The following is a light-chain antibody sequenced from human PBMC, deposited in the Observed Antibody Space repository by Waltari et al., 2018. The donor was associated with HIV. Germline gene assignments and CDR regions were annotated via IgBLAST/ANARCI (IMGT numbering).Light chain of an antibody. CDR2: GAS. J-gene: IGKJ1*01. CDR1: QSVSSSY. V-gene: IGKV3-20*01. Sequence: IVLTQSPGTLSLSPGERATLTCRASQSVSSSYLAWYQQKPGQAPRLLIYGASSRATGIPDRFSGDGSGTDFTLTISRLEPEDFAVYYCQQYGSSPPWTFGQGTKVEIK. CDR3: QQYGSSPPWT.